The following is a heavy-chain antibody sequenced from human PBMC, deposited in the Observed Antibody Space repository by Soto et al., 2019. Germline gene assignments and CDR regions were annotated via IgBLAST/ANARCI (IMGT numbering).Heavy chain of an antibody. D-gene: IGHD6-6*01. Sequence: GGSLRLSCAASGFTVSSNYMNWVRQAPGKGLEWLSIIYSDGTTYYADSVKGRFTISRDNFKNTLYLQMDNLRAEDTAVYYCAILSNWGQGTLVTVSS. CDR3: AILSN. V-gene: IGHV3-53*01. J-gene: IGHJ4*02. CDR2: IYSDGTT. CDR1: GFTVSSNY.